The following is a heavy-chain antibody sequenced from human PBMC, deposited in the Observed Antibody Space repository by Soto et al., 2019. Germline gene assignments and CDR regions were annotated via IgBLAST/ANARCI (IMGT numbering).Heavy chain of an antibody. J-gene: IGHJ4*02. D-gene: IGHD4-17*01. Sequence: QVQLVQSGTEVKKPGSSVKVSCKASGGTFSTLAVSWVRQAPGQGREWMGGIIPIFGRPVYAQKFQGRVTITADESTSIVYMKLSSLSSADTAVYYCARAPYEDYAVPEPNYFDSWGQGTLVTVSS. V-gene: IGHV1-69*01. CDR2: IIPIFGRP. CDR3: ARAPYEDYAVPEPNYFDS. CDR1: GGTFSTLA.